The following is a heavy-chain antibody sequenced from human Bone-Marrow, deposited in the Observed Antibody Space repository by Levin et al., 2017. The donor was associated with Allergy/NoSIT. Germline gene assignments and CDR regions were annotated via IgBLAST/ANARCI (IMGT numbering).Heavy chain of an antibody. CDR3: ARDVIYRSRPVVAATL. J-gene: IGHJ4*02. V-gene: IGHV4-31*03. D-gene: IGHD2-15*01. Sequence: PSETLSLTCTVSGGSISSGGYYWSWIRQHPGKGLEWIGYIYYSGSTYYNPSLKSRVTISVDTSKNQFSLKLSSVTAADTAVYYCARDVIYRSRPVVAATLWGQGTLVTVSS. CDR1: GGSISSGGYY. CDR2: IYYSGST.